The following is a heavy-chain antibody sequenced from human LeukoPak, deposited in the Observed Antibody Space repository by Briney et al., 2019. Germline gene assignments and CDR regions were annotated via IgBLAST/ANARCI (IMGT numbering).Heavy chain of an antibody. V-gene: IGHV3-13*01. CDR1: GFTFRSYD. J-gene: IGHJ6*03. D-gene: IGHD1-26*01. CDR3: ARDPYSGSYGADYYYYMDV. Sequence: GGSLRLSCAASGFTFRSYDMHWVRQATGKGLEWVSGIGTAGEIYYPGSVKGRFTISRENAKNSLYLQMNSLRAEDTAVYYCARDPYSGSYGADYYYYMDVWGKGTTVTISS. CDR2: IGTAGEI.